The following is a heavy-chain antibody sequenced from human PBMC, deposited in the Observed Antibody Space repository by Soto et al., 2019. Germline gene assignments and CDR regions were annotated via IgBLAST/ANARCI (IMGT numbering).Heavy chain of an antibody. V-gene: IGHV3-23*01. D-gene: IGHD3-9*01. Sequence: PGGSLRLSCAASGFTFDDYAMHWVRQAPGKGLEWVSAIGSSGSTYYADSVKGRFTISRDNSKNTLYLQMNSLRPEDTAVYYCVKVSTFYDILTGYYSTNFFDPWGQGTLVTVSS. CDR1: GFTFDDYA. J-gene: IGHJ5*02. CDR2: IGSSGST. CDR3: VKVSTFYDILTGYYSTNFFDP.